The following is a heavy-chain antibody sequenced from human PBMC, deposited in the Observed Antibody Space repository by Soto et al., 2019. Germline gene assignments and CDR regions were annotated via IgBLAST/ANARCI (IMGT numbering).Heavy chain of an antibody. D-gene: IGHD1-1*01. CDR2: VYPSGHT. CDR3: ASHDPGARLDP. Sequence: SETLSLTCAVSGDSISSYSWNWIRQTAGRGLEWIGRVYPSGHTQYRSSFETRVTMTRDTSISTAYMELSSLRSDDTAVYYCASHDPGARLDPWGQGTLVTVSS. CDR1: GDSISSYS. V-gene: IGHV4-4*07. J-gene: IGHJ5*02.